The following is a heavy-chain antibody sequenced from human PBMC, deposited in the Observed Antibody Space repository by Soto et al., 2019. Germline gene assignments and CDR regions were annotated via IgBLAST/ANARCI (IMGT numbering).Heavy chain of an antibody. J-gene: IGHJ3*02. V-gene: IGHV1-18*04. Sequence: GASVKVSCKASGYTFTGYYMHWVRQAPGQGLEWMGWISAYNGNTNYAQKLQGRVTMTTDTSTSTAYMELRSLRSDDTAVYYCARDLRFLEWPYTDSFDIWGQGTMVTVSS. CDR2: ISAYNGNT. CDR3: ARDLRFLEWPYTDSFDI. CDR1: GYTFTGYY. D-gene: IGHD3-3*01.